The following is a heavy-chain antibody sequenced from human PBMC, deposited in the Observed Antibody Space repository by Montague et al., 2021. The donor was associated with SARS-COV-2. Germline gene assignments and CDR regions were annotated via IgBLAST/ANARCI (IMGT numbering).Heavy chain of an antibody. CDR1: GDPMSRSYHN. CDR2: LSYGGTT. D-gene: IGHD2-2*01. CDR3: ARETVSAAASEIDN. Sequence: SETLSLTCSVSGDPMSRSYHNWDWIRQPPGKGLEWIGPLSYGGTTYYSPSLKSRVTISVDTSKKQFSLKVTSMTAADTAVYYCARETVSAAASEIDNWGQGTLVTVSS. V-gene: IGHV4-39*01. J-gene: IGHJ4*02.